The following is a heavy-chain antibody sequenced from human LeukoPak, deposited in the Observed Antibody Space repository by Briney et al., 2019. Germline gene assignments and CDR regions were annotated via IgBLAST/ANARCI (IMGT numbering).Heavy chain of an antibody. CDR1: GGSISGYH. V-gene: IGHV4-59*01. J-gene: IGHJ1*01. Sequence: SETLSLTCTVSGGSISGYHWNWIRQPPGKGLEWIGYIYYSGTTNSNPSLESRVTISVDTSKNQSSLKLSSVTAADTAVYYCARGGAARLHFQNWGQGTLVTVSS. D-gene: IGHD6-6*01. CDR3: ARGGAARLHFQN. CDR2: IYYSGTT.